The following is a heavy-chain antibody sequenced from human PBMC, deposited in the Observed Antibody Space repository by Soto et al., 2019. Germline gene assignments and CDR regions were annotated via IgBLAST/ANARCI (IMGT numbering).Heavy chain of an antibody. CDR3: ARDAWIQLWLENYYYYGMDV. D-gene: IGHD5-18*01. Sequence: NPSETLSLTCAVYGGSFSGYYWSWIRQPPGKGLEWIGGINHSGSTNYSPSPKSRVTISVDTSKNQFSLKLSSVTAADTAVYYCARDAWIQLWLENYYYYGMDVRGQGTTVTVSS. V-gene: IGHV4-34*01. J-gene: IGHJ6*02. CDR1: GGSFSGYY. CDR2: INHSGST.